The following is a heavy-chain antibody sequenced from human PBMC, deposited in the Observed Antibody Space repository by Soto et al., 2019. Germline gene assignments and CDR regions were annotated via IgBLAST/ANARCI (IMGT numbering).Heavy chain of an antibody. V-gene: IGHV3-15*07. CDR3: TTDSNWGPGTNKYFDY. J-gene: IGHJ4*02. Sequence: GGSLRLSCAASGFTFSNAWMNWVRQAPGKGLEWVGRIKSKTVGGTTDYAAPVKGRFTISRDDSKNTLYLQMNSLKTEDTAVYYCTTDSNWGPGTNKYFDYWGQGTLVTVSS. CDR1: GFTFSNAW. D-gene: IGHD1-1*01. CDR2: IKSKTVGGTT.